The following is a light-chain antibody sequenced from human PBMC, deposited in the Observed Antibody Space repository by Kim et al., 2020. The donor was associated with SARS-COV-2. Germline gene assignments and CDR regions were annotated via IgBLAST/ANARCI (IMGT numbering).Light chain of an antibody. J-gene: IGLJ2*01. CDR2: RNN. CDR3: AVWDDSLSGSV. Sequence: QSVLTQPPSASGTPGQRVTISCSGSDSNIGSQFVYWYQQLPGTAPKPLIYRNNQRPSGVPDRFSGSKSGTSASLAINGLRSEDEADYYCAVWDDSLSGSVFGGGTQLTVL. V-gene: IGLV1-47*01. CDR1: DSNIGSQF.